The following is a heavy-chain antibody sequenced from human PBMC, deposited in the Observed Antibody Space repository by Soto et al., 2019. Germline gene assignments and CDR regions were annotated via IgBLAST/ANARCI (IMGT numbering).Heavy chain of an antibody. V-gene: IGHV3-72*01. D-gene: IGHD3-3*01. CDR2: SRDKAQGYST. CDR3: ATSLSGYYTLIDRPFGFDP. CDR1: GFTLSDHY. Sequence: PGGSLRLSCAGSGFTLSDHYIDWVRQAPGKGLEWVGRSRDKAQGYSTAYAASVKGRFTISRDNAKNSLYLQMNSLRAEDTAVYYCATSLSGYYTLIDRPFGFDPWGQGTLVTVSS. J-gene: IGHJ5*02.